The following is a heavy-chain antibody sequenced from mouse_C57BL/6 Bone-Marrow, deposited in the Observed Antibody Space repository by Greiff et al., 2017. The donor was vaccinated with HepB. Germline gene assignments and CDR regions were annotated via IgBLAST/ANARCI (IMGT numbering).Heavy chain of an antibody. Sequence: QVQLQQPGAELVKPGASVKMSCKASGYTFTSYWITWVKQRPGQGLEWIGDIYPGSGSTNYNEKFKSKATRTVDTSSSTAYMQLSSLTSEDSAVYYCASRRDYGNYDWYFDVWGTGTTVTVSS. J-gene: IGHJ1*03. CDR3: ASRRDYGNYDWYFDV. V-gene: IGHV1-55*01. D-gene: IGHD2-1*01. CDR1: GYTFTSYW. CDR2: IYPGSGST.